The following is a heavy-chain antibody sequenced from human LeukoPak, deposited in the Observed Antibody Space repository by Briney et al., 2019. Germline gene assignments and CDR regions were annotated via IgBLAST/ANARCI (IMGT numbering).Heavy chain of an antibody. CDR1: GGSISSYY. D-gene: IGHD2-2*01. CDR3: AREVIGYCSSTSCYDLDY. J-gene: IGHJ4*02. Sequence: PSETLSLTCTVSGGSISSYYWTWIRQPPGKGLEWIGYIHYSGSTNYNPSLKSRVTISVDTSKNQFSLKLSSVTATDTAVYYCAREVIGYCSSTSCYDLDYWGQGTLVTVSS. CDR2: IHYSGST. V-gene: IGHV4-59*12.